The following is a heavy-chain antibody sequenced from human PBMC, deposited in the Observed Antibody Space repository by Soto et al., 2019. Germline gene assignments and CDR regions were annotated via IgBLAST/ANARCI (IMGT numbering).Heavy chain of an antibody. V-gene: IGHV2-5*02. CDR3: AHIPVVVIARFSFDY. J-gene: IGHJ4*02. CDR2: IYWDDDK. CDR1: GFSLSTSGVG. Sequence: QITLKESGPTLVKPTQTLTLTCTFSGFSLSTSGVGVGWIRQPPGKALEWLALIYWDDDKRYSPSLKSRLTITKETSKNQVVLTMTNMDPVDTATYYCAHIPVVVIARFSFDYWGQGTLVTVSS. D-gene: IGHD3-22*01.